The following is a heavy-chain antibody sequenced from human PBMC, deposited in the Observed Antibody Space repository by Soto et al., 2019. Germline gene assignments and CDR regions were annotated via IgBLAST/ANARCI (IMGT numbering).Heavy chain of an antibody. CDR3: ASSGWYRRPYYFDY. Sequence: SETLSLTCTVSGGSVSSGSYYWSWIRQPPGKGLEWIGYIYYSGSTNYNPSLKSRVTISVDTSKNQFSLKLSSVTAADTAVYYCASSGWYRRPYYFDYWGQGTLVTVSS. D-gene: IGHD6-19*01. V-gene: IGHV4-61*01. CDR2: IYYSGST. CDR1: GGSVSSGSYY. J-gene: IGHJ4*02.